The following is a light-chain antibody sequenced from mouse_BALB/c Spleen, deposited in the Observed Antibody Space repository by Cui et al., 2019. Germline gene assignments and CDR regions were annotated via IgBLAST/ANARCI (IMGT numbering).Light chain of an antibody. CDR2: RTS. V-gene: IGKV4-61*01. CDR3: QQYHSYLT. Sequence: QIVLTQSPAIMSASPGEKVTISFSASSSVSYMYWYQQKPGSSPKPWIYRTSNLASGVPARFSGSGSGTSYSLTISSMEAEDAATYYCQQYHSYLTFGSGTKLEIK. J-gene: IGKJ4*01. CDR1: SSVSY.